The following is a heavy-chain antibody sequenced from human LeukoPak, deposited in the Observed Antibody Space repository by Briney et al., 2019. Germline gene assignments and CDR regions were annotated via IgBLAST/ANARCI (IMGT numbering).Heavy chain of an antibody. V-gene: IGHV1-69*02. D-gene: IGHD2-2*01. CDR1: GGTFSSYT. CDR2: IIPNLGIA. Sequence: SVKVSCKASGGTFSSYTISWVRQAPGQGLEWMGRIIPNLGIANYAQKFQGRVTITADKSTSTAYMELSSLRSEDTAVYYCARALPYCSSTSCYSFDPWGQGTLVTVSS. J-gene: IGHJ5*02. CDR3: ARALPYCSSTSCYSFDP.